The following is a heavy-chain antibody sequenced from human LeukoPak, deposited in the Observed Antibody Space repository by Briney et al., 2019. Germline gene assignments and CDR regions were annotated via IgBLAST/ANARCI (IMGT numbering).Heavy chain of an antibody. CDR1: GLTFSGSA. Sequence: PGGPLRLSCAASGLTFSGSALHWVRQASGKGLAWVGRIRRKDNRYATASAASEKGRLTISRDESKNTAYLQMNSLKTEDTAVYYCAVGVFRRSPDYCGQGTLVTVSS. V-gene: IGHV3-73*01. CDR2: IRRKDNRYAT. J-gene: IGHJ4*02. CDR3: AVGVFRRSPDY. D-gene: IGHD3-10*01.